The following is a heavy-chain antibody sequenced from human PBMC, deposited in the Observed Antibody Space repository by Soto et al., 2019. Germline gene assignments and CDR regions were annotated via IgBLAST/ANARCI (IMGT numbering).Heavy chain of an antibody. V-gene: IGHV5-51*01. CDR1: GYSFTNYW. CDR3: ARQKLWMATINNDAFDI. CDR2: IYPGDSDT. Sequence: GESLKISCKGSGYSFTNYWIAWVRQMPGQGLEWMGIIYPGDSDTTYNPSVQGHVTISVDKSISTAYLQWASLEASVTAMYYCARQKLWMATINNDAFDIWGQGTRVTVSS. J-gene: IGHJ3*02. D-gene: IGHD2-21*01.